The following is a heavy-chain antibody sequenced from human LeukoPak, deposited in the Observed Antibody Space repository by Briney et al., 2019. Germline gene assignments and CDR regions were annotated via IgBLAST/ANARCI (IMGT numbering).Heavy chain of an antibody. CDR1: GGSIKSSSYY. D-gene: IGHD1-26*01. CDR2: IYYNGAT. V-gene: IGHV4-39*07. Sequence: PSETLSLTCAVSGGSIKSSSYYWAWVRQPPGKGLEWIGTIYYNGATQYNPSLRGRLTLGIDTSNDQFSLKVTSVTAADTAFYYRATEGLTVGAKGYWGQGTLVTVSS. CDR3: ATEGLTVGAKGY. J-gene: IGHJ4*02.